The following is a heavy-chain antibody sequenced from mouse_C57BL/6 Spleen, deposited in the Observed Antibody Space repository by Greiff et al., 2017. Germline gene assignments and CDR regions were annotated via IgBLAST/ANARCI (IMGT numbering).Heavy chain of an antibody. CDR2: ISGGGGNT. D-gene: IGHD1-1*01. Sequence: EVKLMESGGGLVKPGGSLKLSCAASGFTFSNYTMSWVRQTPEKRLEWVATISGGGGNTYYPDSVKGRFTISRDNAKNTLYLQMSSLRSEDTALYYCARQRITLYYFDYWGRGTTLTVSS. CDR1: GFTFSNYT. CDR3: ARQRITLYYFDY. V-gene: IGHV5-9*01. J-gene: IGHJ2*01.